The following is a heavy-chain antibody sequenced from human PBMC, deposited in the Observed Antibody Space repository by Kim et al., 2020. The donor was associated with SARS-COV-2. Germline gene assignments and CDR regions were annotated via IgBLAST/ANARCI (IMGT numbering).Heavy chain of an antibody. Sequence: SKSYADSVKGRFTISRDDSKNTLYLQMNSLRAEDTAVYYCAKGMGATDYWGQGTLVTVSS. V-gene: IGHV3-23*03. CDR2: SK. D-gene: IGHD1-26*01. J-gene: IGHJ4*02. CDR3: AKGMGATDY.